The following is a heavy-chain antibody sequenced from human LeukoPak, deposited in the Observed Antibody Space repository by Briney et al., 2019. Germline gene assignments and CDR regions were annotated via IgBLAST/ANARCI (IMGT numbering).Heavy chain of an antibody. CDR2: IYYSGST. Sequence: SQTLSLTCTVSGGSISGGSYYWSWIRQPPGKRLEWIGYIYYSGSTKYNLSLKSRVTISVDTSKNQLSLKLSSVTAADTAVYYCARGEYGLFDDWGQGTLVTVFS. CDR3: ARGEYGLFDD. D-gene: IGHD2/OR15-2a*01. CDR1: GGSISGGSYY. V-gene: IGHV4-61*01. J-gene: IGHJ4*02.